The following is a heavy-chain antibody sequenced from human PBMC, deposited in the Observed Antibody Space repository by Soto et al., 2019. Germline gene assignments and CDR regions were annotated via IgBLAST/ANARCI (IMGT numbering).Heavy chain of an antibody. J-gene: IGHJ4*02. D-gene: IGHD3-22*01. CDR1: GGSVSSGSYY. CDR2: IYYSGST. CDR3: ARDLYDSSGYYY. Sequence: SETLSLTCTVSGGSVSSGSYYWSWIRQPPGKGLEWTGYIYYSGSTNYNPSLKSRVTISVDTSKNQFSLKLSSVTAADTAVYYCARDLYDSSGYYYWGQGTLVTVSS. V-gene: IGHV4-61*01.